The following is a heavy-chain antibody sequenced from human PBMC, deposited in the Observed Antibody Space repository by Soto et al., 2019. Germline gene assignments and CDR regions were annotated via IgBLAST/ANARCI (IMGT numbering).Heavy chain of an antibody. D-gene: IGHD5-18*01. CDR3: ARTGSGYSYDYYGMDV. Sequence: ASVKVSCKASGYTFTGYYMHWVRQAPGQGLEWMGWINPNSGGTNYAQKFQGWVTMTRDTSISTAYMELSRLGSDDTAVYYCARTGSGYSYDYYGMDVWGQGTTVTVSS. V-gene: IGHV1-2*04. CDR1: GYTFTGYY. CDR2: INPNSGGT. J-gene: IGHJ6*02.